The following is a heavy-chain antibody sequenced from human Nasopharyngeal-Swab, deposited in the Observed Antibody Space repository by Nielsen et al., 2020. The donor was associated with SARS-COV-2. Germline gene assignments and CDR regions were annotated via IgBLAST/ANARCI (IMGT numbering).Heavy chain of an antibody. D-gene: IGHD4-17*01. J-gene: IGHJ4*02. CDR2: IGTAGDT. CDR3: ARRTIHDYGDYFDY. V-gene: IGHV3-13*01. Sequence: GESLKISCAASGFTFSSCDMHWVRQATGKGLEWVSAIGTAGDTYYPGSVKGRFTISRENAKNSLYLQMNSLRAGDTAVYYCARRTIHDYGDYFDYWGQGTLVTVSS. CDR1: GFTFSSCD.